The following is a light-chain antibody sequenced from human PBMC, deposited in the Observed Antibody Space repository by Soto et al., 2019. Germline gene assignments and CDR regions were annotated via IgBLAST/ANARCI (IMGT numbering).Light chain of an antibody. CDR1: HTISSSY. CDR3: QQRSNWPPIT. V-gene: IGKV3-11*01. J-gene: IGKJ5*01. CDR2: DAS. Sequence: EIVLTQSPGTLSLSPGERATLSCRASHTISSSYLVWYQQRPGQPPRLLIHDASHRAAGIPARFSGSGFGTDFTLTISSLEPEDAAVYYCQQRSNWPPITFGQGTRLEIK.